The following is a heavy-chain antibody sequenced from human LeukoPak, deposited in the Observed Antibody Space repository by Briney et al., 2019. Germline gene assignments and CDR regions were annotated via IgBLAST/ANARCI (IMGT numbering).Heavy chain of an antibody. Sequence: PSETLSLTCTVSGGSISSYYWSWIRQPAGKGLEWIGRICTSGSTNYNPSLKSRVTMSVDTSKNQFSLKLSSVTAADTAVYYCARTTRRYDILTGLNDAFDIWGQGTMVTVSS. J-gene: IGHJ3*02. D-gene: IGHD3-9*01. CDR1: GGSISSYY. CDR2: ICTSGST. CDR3: ARTTRRYDILTGLNDAFDI. V-gene: IGHV4-4*07.